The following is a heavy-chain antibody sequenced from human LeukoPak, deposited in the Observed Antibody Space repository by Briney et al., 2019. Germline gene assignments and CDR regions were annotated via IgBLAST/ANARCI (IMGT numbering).Heavy chain of an antibody. J-gene: IGHJ4*02. CDR2: IYYSGSP. D-gene: IGHD3-16*01. CDR3: ARESWSYASKFHY. V-gene: IGHV4-59*01. Sequence: SETLSLTCTVSGGSISTYYWSWIRQPPGKGLEWIGYIYYSGSPNYNPSLKSRVAISVDTSKNQFSLKLSSVTAADTAVYYCARESWSYASKFHYWGQGTLVTVSS. CDR1: GGSISTYY.